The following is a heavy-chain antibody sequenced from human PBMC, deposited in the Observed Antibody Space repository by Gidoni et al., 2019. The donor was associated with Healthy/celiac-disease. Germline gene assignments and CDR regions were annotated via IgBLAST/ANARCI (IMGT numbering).Heavy chain of an antibody. Sequence: EVQLVESGGGLVQPGGSLRLSCAASGFTFSDHYMDWVRQAPGKGLEWVGRTRNKANSYTTEYAASVKGRFTISRDDSKNSLYLQMNSLKTEDTAVYYCARVGGENIVGATTSGMDVWGQGTTVTVSS. CDR1: GFTFSDHY. J-gene: IGHJ6*02. CDR3: ARVGGENIVGATTSGMDV. V-gene: IGHV3-72*01. CDR2: TRNKANSYTT. D-gene: IGHD1-26*01.